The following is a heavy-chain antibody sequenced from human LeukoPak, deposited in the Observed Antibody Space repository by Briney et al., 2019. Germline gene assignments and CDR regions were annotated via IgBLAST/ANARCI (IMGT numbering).Heavy chain of an antibody. J-gene: IGHJ6*03. CDR3: ARAPNPTGYSSGWFEGYYYYYMDV. CDR2: IKQDGSEE. Sequence: GGSLRLSCVASEFTFSNYWMTWVRQSPGKGLEWVANIKQDGSEEYYVDSVKGRFTISRDNAKNSLYLEMNSLRAEDTAVYYCARAPNPTGYSSGWFEGYYYYYMDVWGKGTTVTVSS. D-gene: IGHD6-19*01. V-gene: IGHV3-7*01. CDR1: EFTFSNYW.